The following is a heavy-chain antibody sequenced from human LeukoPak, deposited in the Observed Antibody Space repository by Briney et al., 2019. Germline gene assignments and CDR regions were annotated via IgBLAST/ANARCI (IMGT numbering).Heavy chain of an antibody. CDR1: GFTFSSYS. CDR2: ISSSSSYI. Sequence: GGSLRLSCAASGFTFSSYSMTWVRQAPGKGLEWVSSISSSSSYIYYADSVKGRFTISRDNAKNSLYLQMSGLRAEDTAVYYCARAVAVAGTSSWFDPWGQGTLVTVSS. J-gene: IGHJ5*02. D-gene: IGHD6-19*01. V-gene: IGHV3-21*01. CDR3: ARAVAVAGTSSWFDP.